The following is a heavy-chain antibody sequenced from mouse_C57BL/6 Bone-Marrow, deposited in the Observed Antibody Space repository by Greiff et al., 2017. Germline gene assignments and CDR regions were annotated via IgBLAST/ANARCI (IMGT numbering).Heavy chain of an antibody. V-gene: IGHV5-6*02. CDR2: ISSGGSYT. J-gene: IGHJ2*01. CDR1: GFTFSSYG. CDR3: ARQHYLDY. Sequence: VKLVESGGDLVKPGGSLKLSCAASGFTFSSYGMSWVRQTPDKRLEWVATISSGGSYTYYPDSVKGRFTISRDNAKNTLYLQMSSLKSEDTAMYYCARQHYLDYWGQGTTLTVSS.